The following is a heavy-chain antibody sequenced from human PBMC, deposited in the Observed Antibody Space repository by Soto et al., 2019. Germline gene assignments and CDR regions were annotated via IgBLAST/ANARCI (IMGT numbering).Heavy chain of an antibody. Sequence: QVQLQESGPGLVKPSETLSLTCTVSGGSISNHYWSWIRQPPGKGLEWIGYIYYNGNTNYNPSLKSRVTMSVDTSKNQISLRLSSVTAADTAVYYCARANWYSAYWGQGPLVTVSS. D-gene: IGHD7-27*01. CDR2: IYYNGNT. CDR3: ARANWYSAY. V-gene: IGHV4-59*11. CDR1: GGSISNHY. J-gene: IGHJ4*02.